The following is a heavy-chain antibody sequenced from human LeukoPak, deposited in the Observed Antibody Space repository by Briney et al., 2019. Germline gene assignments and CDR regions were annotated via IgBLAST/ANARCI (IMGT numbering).Heavy chain of an antibody. Sequence: SATLSLTCSVSGGSTRRRNFYWTWIRQHPGEGLEWIGYIDYTGTTKYNPTLKSRVNISFDTSKNQFSLNLTSVTAADTAVYYCAREPDGGAYDILTAWGQGTLVTVSS. V-gene: IGHV4-31*03. D-gene: IGHD3-9*01. CDR3: AREPDGGAYDILTA. J-gene: IGHJ5*02. CDR2: IDYTGTT. CDR1: GGSTRRRNFY.